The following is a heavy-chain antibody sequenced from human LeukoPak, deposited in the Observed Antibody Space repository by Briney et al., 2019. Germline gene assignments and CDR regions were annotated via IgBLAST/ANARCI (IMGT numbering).Heavy chain of an antibody. D-gene: IGHD3-10*01. CDR2: ISGSGGST. CDR1: RFTFGDYA. J-gene: IGHJ6*02. Sequence: GGSLRLSCTASRFTFGDYAMSWFRQAPGKGLEWVSAISGSGGSTYYADSVKGRFTISRDNSKNTLYLQMNSLRAEDTAVYYCAKSMVRGSFDYYYGMDVWGQGTTVTVSS. V-gene: IGHV3-23*01. CDR3: AKSMVRGSFDYYYGMDV.